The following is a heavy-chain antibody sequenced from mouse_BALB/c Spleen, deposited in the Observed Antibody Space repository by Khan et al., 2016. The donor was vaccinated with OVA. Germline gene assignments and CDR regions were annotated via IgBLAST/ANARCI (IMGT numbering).Heavy chain of an antibody. J-gene: IGHJ4*01. Sequence: QVQLKESGPGLVAPSQSLSITCTVSGFSLSRYNIHWVRQPPGKGLEWLGMIWGGGGTDYNSTLKSRLSISKDNSKSQVFLNLNSLQTYDTANYYCARAYYRYDGYYAMDYWGQGTSVTVSS. CDR2: IWGGGGT. D-gene: IGHD2-14*01. CDR1: GFSLSRYN. V-gene: IGHV2-6-4*01. CDR3: ARAYYRYDGYYAMDY.